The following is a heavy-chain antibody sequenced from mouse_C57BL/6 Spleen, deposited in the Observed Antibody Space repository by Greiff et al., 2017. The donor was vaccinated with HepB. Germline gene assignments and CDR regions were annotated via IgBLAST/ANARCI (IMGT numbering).Heavy chain of an antibody. Sequence: EVQLQQSGAELVRPGASVKLSCTASGFNIKDDYMHWVKQRPEQGLEWIGWIDPENGDTEYASKFQGKATITADTSSNTAYLQLSSLTSEDTAVYYCTTGPYYYGSSYGAMDYWGQGTSVTVSS. D-gene: IGHD1-1*01. CDR2: IDPENGDT. V-gene: IGHV14-4*01. CDR3: TTGPYYYGSSYGAMDY. J-gene: IGHJ4*01. CDR1: GFNIKDDY.